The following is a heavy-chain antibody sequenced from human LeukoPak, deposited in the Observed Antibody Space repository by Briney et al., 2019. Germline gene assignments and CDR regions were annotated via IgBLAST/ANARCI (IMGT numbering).Heavy chain of an antibody. Sequence: GGSLRLSCAASGFTFSSYDMSWVRQAPGKGLEWVSAISGSGGSTYYADSVKGRFTISRDNSKNTLYLQMNSLRAEDTAVYYCAKGTLLWFGELSDYFDYWGQGTLVTVSS. CDR3: AKGTLLWFGELSDYFDY. CDR1: GFTFSSYD. CDR2: ISGSGGST. D-gene: IGHD3-10*01. J-gene: IGHJ4*02. V-gene: IGHV3-23*01.